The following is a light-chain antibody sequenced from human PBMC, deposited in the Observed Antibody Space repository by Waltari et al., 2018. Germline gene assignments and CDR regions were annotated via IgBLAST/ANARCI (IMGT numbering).Light chain of an antibody. CDR3: HEYEYWPPGT. CDR2: GAL. J-gene: IGKJ3*01. Sequence: EIVMTQSPATLSVSPGDRATLSCRASQSVRTNLAWFQQKPGQPPSLLISGALTRATGSPARFSGSGSGTEFTLTITGLQSEDFAVYYCHEYEYWPPGTFGPGTKVEIK. V-gene: IGKV3-15*01. CDR1: QSVRTN.